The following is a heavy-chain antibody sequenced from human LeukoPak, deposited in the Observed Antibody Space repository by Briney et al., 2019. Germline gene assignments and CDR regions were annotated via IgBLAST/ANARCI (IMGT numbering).Heavy chain of an antibody. Sequence: GESLKISCKGSRYSFTTYWIAWVRQVPGKGLEWMGIIHPRDSDIRYNPPFQGQVTISADKSISTAYLQWNSLKASDTATYYCARHQAAIFGVVPNWFDPWGQGTLVTVSS. D-gene: IGHD3-3*01. V-gene: IGHV5-51*01. CDR2: IHPRDSDI. CDR3: ARHQAAIFGVVPNWFDP. J-gene: IGHJ5*02. CDR1: RYSFTTYW.